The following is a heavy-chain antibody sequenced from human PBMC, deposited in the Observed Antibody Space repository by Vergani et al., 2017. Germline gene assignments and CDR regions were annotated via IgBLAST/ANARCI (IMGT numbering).Heavy chain of an antibody. Sequence: EVQLVESGGGLVKPGGSLRLSCAASGFTFSSYSMNWVRQAPGKGLEWVSSISSSSSYIYYADSVKGRFTISRDNAKNSLYLQMNSLRAEETAVYYCARSRYDILTGYSNWYFDLWGRGTLVTVSS. V-gene: IGHV3-21*01. CDR1: GFTFSSYS. CDR3: ARSRYDILTGYSNWYFDL. CDR2: ISSSSSYI. J-gene: IGHJ2*01. D-gene: IGHD3-9*01.